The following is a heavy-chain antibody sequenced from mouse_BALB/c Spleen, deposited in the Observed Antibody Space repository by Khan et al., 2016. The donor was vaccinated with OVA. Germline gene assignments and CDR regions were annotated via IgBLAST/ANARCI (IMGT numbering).Heavy chain of an antibody. D-gene: IGHD2-14*01. Sequence: EVQLQESGPGLVKPSQSLSLTCTVTGYAITSDYAWNWIRQFPGNKLEWMGYISSTGSTSYNPFLKSRISITRNTSKNQFFLQLKSVTPEDTATYYCARSLYYSYGYALDCWGRGTSVTVSS. V-gene: IGHV3-2*02. CDR3: ARSLYYSYGYALDC. CDR1: GYAITSDYA. J-gene: IGHJ4*01. CDR2: ISSTGST.